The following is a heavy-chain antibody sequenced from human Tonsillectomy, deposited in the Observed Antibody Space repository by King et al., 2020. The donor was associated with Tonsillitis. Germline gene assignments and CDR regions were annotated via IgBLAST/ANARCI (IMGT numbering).Heavy chain of an antibody. CDR1: GFTFSSYA. V-gene: IGHV3-23*04. J-gene: IGHJ5*02. D-gene: IGHD5-12*01. Sequence: VQLVESGGGLVQPGGSLRLSCAASGFTFSSYAMSWVRQTPGKGLEWVSTISGSGGSTHYADSVKGRFTISRDNSKNTLYLQMNSRRAEDTAVYYCAKDRSGDIVNWIDPWGQGTLVTVSS. CDR3: AKDRSGDIVNWIDP. CDR2: ISGSGGST.